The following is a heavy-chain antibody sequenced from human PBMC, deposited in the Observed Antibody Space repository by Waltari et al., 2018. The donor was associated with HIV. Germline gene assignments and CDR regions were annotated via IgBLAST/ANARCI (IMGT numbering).Heavy chain of an antibody. CDR2: IRSKAYGGTT. V-gene: IGHV3-49*04. Sequence: EVQLVESGVGLVQPGRSLRLSCTASGFTFGDHAMSWVRQAPGKGLEWVGLIRSKAYGGTTEYAASVKGRFTISRDDSKSIAYLQMNSLKTEDTAVYYCIRDRVVAGTVYWGQGTLVTVSS. CDR3: IRDRVVAGTVY. J-gene: IGHJ4*02. CDR1: GFTFGDHA. D-gene: IGHD6-19*01.